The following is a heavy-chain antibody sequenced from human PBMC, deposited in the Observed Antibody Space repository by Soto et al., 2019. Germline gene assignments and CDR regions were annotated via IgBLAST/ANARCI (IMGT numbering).Heavy chain of an antibody. CDR2: IIPMFGTP. CDR1: GGTFSSYA. Sequence: GASVKVSCKASGGTFSSYAISWVRQAPGQGLEWMGGIIPMFGTPKYVQNFQGRVTITADKSTTTAYMELGSLTSEDTAVYYCAXDPRGRDYDFWSGYYDSWGQGTLVTVSS. CDR3: AXDPRGRDYDFWSGYYDS. J-gene: IGHJ4*02. V-gene: IGHV1-69*06. D-gene: IGHD3-3*01.